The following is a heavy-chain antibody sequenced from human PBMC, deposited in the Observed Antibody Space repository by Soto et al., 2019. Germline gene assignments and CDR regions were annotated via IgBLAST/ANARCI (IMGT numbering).Heavy chain of an antibody. D-gene: IGHD3-10*01. CDR1: GGTFSSYA. V-gene: IGHV1-69*06. CDR2: IIPIFGTA. Sequence: QVQLVQSGAEVKKPGSSVKVSCKASGGTFSSYAISWVRQAPGQGLEWMGGIIPIFGTANYAQKLQGRVTMTTDTSTSTAYMELRSLRSDDTAVYYCARVFRRGFDYWGQGTLVTVSS. CDR3: ARVFRRGFDY. J-gene: IGHJ4*02.